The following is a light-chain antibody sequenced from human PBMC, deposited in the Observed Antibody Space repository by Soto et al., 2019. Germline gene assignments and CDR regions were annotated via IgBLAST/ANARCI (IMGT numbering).Light chain of an antibody. CDR2: EVS. CDR3: SSYTTSSTVV. V-gene: IGLV2-14*01. CDR1: SNDIGNYNY. J-gene: IGLJ2*01. Sequence: QSALTQPASVSGSPGQSIIISCTGTSNDIGNYNYVSWYQQHPGKAPELIIFEVSKRPSGVSNRFSGSKSGSTASLTISGLQAEDEADYYCSSYTTSSTVVFGGGTKLTVL.